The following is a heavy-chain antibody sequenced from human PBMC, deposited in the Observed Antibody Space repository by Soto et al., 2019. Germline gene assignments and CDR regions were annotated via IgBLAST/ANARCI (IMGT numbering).Heavy chain of an antibody. Sequence: EVQLVESGGGLVQPGGSLRLSCEASGFLFSTYWMFWVRQAPRKGLLWVSRIKSDGSSTSYADSVKGRFTISRDNAKNTLYLQMTSLRAEDTAVYYCAIGGGDYNYFDYWGQGILGTVSS. CDR1: GFLFSTYW. CDR2: IKSDGSST. D-gene: IGHD2-21*01. CDR3: AIGGGDYNYFDY. V-gene: IGHV3-74*01. J-gene: IGHJ4*02.